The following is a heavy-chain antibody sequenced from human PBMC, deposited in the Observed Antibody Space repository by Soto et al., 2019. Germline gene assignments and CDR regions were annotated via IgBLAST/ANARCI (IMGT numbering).Heavy chain of an antibody. D-gene: IGHD1-26*01. CDR2: ISYDGSNK. CDR1: GFTFSSYA. CDR3: AGIGTWVPFDY. V-gene: IGHV3-30-3*01. J-gene: IGHJ4*02. Sequence: QVQLVESGGGVVQPGRSLRLSCAASGFTFSSYAMHWVRQAPGKGLEWVAVISYDGSNKYYADSVKGRFTISRDNSKNTLYVQMNSLRAEDTAVYYCAGIGTWVPFDYWGQGTLVTVSS.